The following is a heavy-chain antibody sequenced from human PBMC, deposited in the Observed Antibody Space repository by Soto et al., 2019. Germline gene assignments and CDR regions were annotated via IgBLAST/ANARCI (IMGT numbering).Heavy chain of an antibody. CDR2: ISGSGGST. CDR1: GFTFSSYA. J-gene: IGHJ3*02. D-gene: IGHD6-6*01. CDR3: AKDQQLVQFPFDI. Sequence: GGSLRLSCAASGFTFSSYAMSWVRQAPGKGLEWVSAISGSGGSTYYADSVKGRFTISRDNSENTLYLQMNSLRAEDTAVYYCAKDQQLVQFPFDIWGQGTMVTVSS. V-gene: IGHV3-23*01.